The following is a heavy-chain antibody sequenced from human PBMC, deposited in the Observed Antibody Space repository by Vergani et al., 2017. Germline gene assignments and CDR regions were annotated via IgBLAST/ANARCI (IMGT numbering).Heavy chain of an antibody. CDR3: ARSELQSYYYYYYMDV. Sequence: QVQLVQSGAEVKKPGASVKVSCKASGYTFTSYDINWVRQATGQGLEWMGWMNPNSGNTGYAQKFQGRVTMTRNTSISTAYMELSSLRSEGTAVYYCARSELQSYYYYYYMDVGGKGTTVTVSS. CDR1: GYTFTSYD. D-gene: IGHD3-10*01. CDR2: MNPNSGNT. J-gene: IGHJ6*03. V-gene: IGHV1-8*01.